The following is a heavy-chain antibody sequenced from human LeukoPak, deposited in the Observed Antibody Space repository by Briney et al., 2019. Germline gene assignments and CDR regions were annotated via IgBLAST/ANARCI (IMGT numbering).Heavy chain of an antibody. CDR3: ARPYYYDSRIDL. J-gene: IGHJ5*02. V-gene: IGHV4-30-4*01. CDR1: GGSISSGDYY. CDR2: TYYSGST. D-gene: IGHD3-22*01. Sequence: SETLSLTCTVSGGSISSGDYYWSWIRQPPGKGLEWIGYTYYSGSTYYNPSLKSRATISVDTSKIQFSLKLTSVSAADTAVYYCARPYYYDSRIDLWGQGTLVTVSS.